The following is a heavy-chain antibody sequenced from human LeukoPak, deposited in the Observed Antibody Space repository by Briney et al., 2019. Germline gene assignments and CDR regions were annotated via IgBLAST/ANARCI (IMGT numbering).Heavy chain of an antibody. CDR3: AKATLAKTVVRSGMDV. CDR2: ITGSGGST. D-gene: IGHD3-22*01. J-gene: IGHJ6*02. CDR1: GFTFSSYA. V-gene: IGHV3-23*01. Sequence: GGSLRLSCAASGFTFSSYAMSWVRQAPGKGLEWVSGITGSGGSTNYADSVKGRFTISRDNSKNTLYLQMNSLRAEDTAVYYCAKATLAKTVVRSGMDVWGQGTTVTVSS.